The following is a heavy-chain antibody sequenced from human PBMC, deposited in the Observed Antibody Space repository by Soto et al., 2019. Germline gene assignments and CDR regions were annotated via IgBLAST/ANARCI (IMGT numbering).Heavy chain of an antibody. CDR2: IKHDGSEK. CDR3: SGGVN. CDR1: GFTFSSDW. J-gene: IGHJ4*02. Sequence: EVQLVESGGGLVQPGGSLRLSCAASGFTFSSDWMSWVRQAPGRGLEWVANIKHDGSEKYYVDSVMDRFTISRDNAKNSLSLQRNGLRAEEMVVYYCSGGVNWGQGTLVTVSS. V-gene: IGHV3-7*01.